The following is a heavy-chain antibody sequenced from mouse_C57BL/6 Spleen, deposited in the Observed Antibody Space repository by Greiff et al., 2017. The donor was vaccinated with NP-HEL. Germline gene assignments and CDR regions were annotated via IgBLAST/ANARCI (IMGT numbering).Heavy chain of an antibody. J-gene: IGHJ4*01. D-gene: IGHD1-1*01. CDR3: ARRGVTTVVANAMDY. V-gene: IGHV1-80*01. CDR2: IYPGDGDT. Sequence: VQLQQSGAELVKPGASVKISCKASGYAFSSYWMNWVKQRPGKGLEWIGQIYPGDGDTNYNGKFKGKATLTADKSSSTAYMQLSSLTSADSAVYFCARRGVTTVVANAMDYWGQGTSVTVSS. CDR1: GYAFSSYW.